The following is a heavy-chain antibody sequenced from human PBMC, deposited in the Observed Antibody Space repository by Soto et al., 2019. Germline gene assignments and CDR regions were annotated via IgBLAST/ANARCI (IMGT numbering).Heavy chain of an antibody. CDR2: IYYSGST. Sequence: QVQLQESGPGLVKPSQTLSLTCTVSGGSISSGGYYWSWIRQHPGKGLEWIGYIYYSGSTYYNPSLKSRVTISVDTAKNQFSLKLSSVTAADTAVYYCARVSGDSSGYYPYYYSGMDVWGQGTTVTVSS. V-gene: IGHV4-31*03. J-gene: IGHJ6*02. D-gene: IGHD3-22*01. CDR3: ARVSGDSSGYYPYYYSGMDV. CDR1: GGSISSGGYY.